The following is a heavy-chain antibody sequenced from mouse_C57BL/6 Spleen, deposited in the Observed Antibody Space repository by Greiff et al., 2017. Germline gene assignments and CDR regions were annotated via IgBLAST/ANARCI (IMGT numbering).Heavy chain of an antibody. V-gene: IGHV1-69*01. CDR1: GYTFTSYW. D-gene: IGHD2-10*01. J-gene: IGHJ3*01. Sequence: QVQLQQPGAELVMPGASVKLSCKASGYTFTSYWMHWVKQRPGQGLEWIGEIDPSDSYTNYNQKFKGKSTLTVDKSSSTAYMQLSSLTSEDSAVYYCARFPSYYDYGGQGTLVTVSA. CDR2: IDPSDSYT. CDR3: ARFPSYYDY.